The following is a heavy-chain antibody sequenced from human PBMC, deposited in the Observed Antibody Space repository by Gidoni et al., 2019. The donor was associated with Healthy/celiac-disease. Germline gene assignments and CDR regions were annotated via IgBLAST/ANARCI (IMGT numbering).Heavy chain of an antibody. D-gene: IGHD2-21*02. CDR1: GVTSTSDR. V-gene: IGHV3-21*01. CDR3: ARRRDIVVVTASNDY. J-gene: IGHJ4*02. CDR2: ISSSGSTI. Sequence: DVQRVECGGGLLQLGGSLTPSRQASGVTSTSDRRNWVRQSPGKGLEWVSSISSSGSTIYYADSVKGRLTICRDKAKNSLYLQMNSLRAEDTAVYYCARRRDIVVVTASNDYWGQGTLVTVSS.